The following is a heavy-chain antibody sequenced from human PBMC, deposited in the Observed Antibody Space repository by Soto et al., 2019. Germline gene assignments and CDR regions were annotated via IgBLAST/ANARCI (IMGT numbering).Heavy chain of an antibody. Sequence: PSETLSLTCAVYGGSFSNYYWSWIRQPPGKGLEWIGEINHSGSTNYNPSLKSRITISVDTSKNQFSLNLSSVTAADTAVYYCARDVVVVAAVDWFDPWGQGTLVTVSS. CDR2: INHSGST. V-gene: IGHV4-34*01. J-gene: IGHJ5*02. D-gene: IGHD2-15*01. CDR1: GGSFSNYY. CDR3: ARDVVVVAAVDWFDP.